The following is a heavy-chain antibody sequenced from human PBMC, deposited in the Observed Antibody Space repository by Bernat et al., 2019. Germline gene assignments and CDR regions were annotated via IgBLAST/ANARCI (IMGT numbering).Heavy chain of an antibody. D-gene: IGHD6-19*01. CDR1: GFTFSDYY. J-gene: IGHJ5*02. CDR2: ISSSSSYT. CDR3: ARPVAVAGTENWFDP. V-gene: IGHV3-11*06. Sequence: QVQLVESGGGLVKPGGSLRLSRAASGFTFSDYYMSWIRQAPGKGLEWVSYISSSSSYTNYADSVKGRFTISRDNAKNSLYLQMNSLRAEDTAVYYCARPVAVAGTENWFDPWGQGTLVTVSS.